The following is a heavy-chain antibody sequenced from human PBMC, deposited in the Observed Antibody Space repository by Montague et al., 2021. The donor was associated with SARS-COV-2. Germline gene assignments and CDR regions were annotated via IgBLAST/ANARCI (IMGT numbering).Heavy chain of an antibody. CDR2: TYYRSKWYN. CDR3: ARELRWIIMIGDIRGIDY. J-gene: IGHJ4*02. CDR1: GDSVSSNSAA. D-gene: IGHD3-22*01. V-gene: IGHV6-1*01. Sequence: CAISGDSVSSNSAAWNWIRQSPSRGLEWLGRTYYRSKWYNDYAVSVKSRITINPDTSKNQFSLQLNSVTAEDTAVYYCARELRWIIMIGDIRGIDYWGQGTPVTVSS.